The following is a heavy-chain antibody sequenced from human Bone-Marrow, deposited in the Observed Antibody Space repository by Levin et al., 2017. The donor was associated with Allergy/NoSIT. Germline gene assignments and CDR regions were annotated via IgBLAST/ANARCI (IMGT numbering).Heavy chain of an antibody. CDR1: GYTFTSYD. Sequence: GESLKISCKASGYTFTSYDINWVRQATGQGLEWMGWMNPNSGNTGYAQKFQGRVTMTRNTSISTAYMELSSLRSEDTAVYYCARDIVVVPAAISVSHGSGSSWFDPWGQGTLVTVSS. J-gene: IGHJ5*02. CDR3: ARDIVVVPAAISVSHGSGSSWFDP. D-gene: IGHD2-2*02. V-gene: IGHV1-8*01. CDR2: MNPNSGNT.